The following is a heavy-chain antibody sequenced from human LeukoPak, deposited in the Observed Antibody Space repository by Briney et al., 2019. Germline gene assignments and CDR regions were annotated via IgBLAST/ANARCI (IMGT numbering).Heavy chain of an antibody. Sequence: SETLSLTCAVSGGSFIGYHWNLIRQSPGKGLEWIAEINHRGGTNYNPSLKSRVTISIDTSKNQFSLQLRSVTAADTAVYFCARDPTTEETVPYYFDDWGQGTLVTVSS. CDR2: INHRGGT. CDR1: GGSFIGYH. D-gene: IGHD4-23*01. V-gene: IGHV4-34*01. CDR3: ARDPTTEETVPYYFDD. J-gene: IGHJ4*02.